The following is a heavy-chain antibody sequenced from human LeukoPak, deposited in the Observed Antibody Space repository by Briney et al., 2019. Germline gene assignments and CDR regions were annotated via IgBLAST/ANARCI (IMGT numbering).Heavy chain of an antibody. V-gene: IGHV4-39*01. Sequence: SETLSLTCTVSGGSISSSSYYWGWIRQPPGKGLEWIGSIYYSGSTYYNPSLKSRVTISVDTSKNQFSLKLSSVTAADTAVYYCARHGPYYSSGWQNALDIWGQGTMVTVSS. CDR1: GGSISSSSYY. CDR2: IYYSGST. J-gene: IGHJ3*02. D-gene: IGHD6-19*01. CDR3: ARHGPYYSSGWQNALDI.